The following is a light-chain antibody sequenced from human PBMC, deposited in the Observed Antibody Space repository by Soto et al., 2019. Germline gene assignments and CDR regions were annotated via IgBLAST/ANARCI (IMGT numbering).Light chain of an antibody. CDR2: DAS. CDR3: QQRSTWRT. J-gene: IGKJ1*01. V-gene: IGKV3-11*01. CDR1: QNVGSS. Sequence: EILLTQSPASLSLSPGERATLSCRASQNVGSSLAWYQQKPGQAPRFLMYDASNRATGIPARFSGSGSGTDFTLPIRSLEPEDFAVYFCQQRSTWRTFGQGTKVDIK.